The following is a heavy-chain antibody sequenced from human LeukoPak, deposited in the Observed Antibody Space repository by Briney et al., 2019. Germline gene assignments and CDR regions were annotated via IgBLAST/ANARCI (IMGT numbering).Heavy chain of an antibody. CDR3: ARDWVLRRGLETVFYMDV. CDR2: TYYRSKWYN. J-gene: IGHJ6*03. Sequence: SQTLSLTCALSGDSVSSNSAAWNWIRQSPSRGLEWLGRTYYRSKWYNDYAVSVKSRITINPDTSKNQFSLQLNSVTPEDTAVYYCARDWVLRRGLETVFYMDVWGKGTTVTVSS. CDR1: GDSVSSNSAA. D-gene: IGHD1-1*01. V-gene: IGHV6-1*01.